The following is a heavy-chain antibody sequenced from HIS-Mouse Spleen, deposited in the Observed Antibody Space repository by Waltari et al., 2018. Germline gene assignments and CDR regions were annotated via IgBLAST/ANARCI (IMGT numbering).Heavy chain of an antibody. CDR1: GYTFTSYD. V-gene: IGHV1-8*01. CDR3: ARGLGSSWYYYYYGMDV. Sequence: QVQLVQSGAEVKKPGASVKVSCKASGYTFTSYDINWVRQATGQGLEWMGWRNPNSGNTGYAQKCQGRVTMTRNTSISTAYMELSSLRSEDTAVYYCARGLGSSWYYYYYGMDVWGQGTTVTVSS. CDR2: RNPNSGNT. D-gene: IGHD6-13*01. J-gene: IGHJ6*02.